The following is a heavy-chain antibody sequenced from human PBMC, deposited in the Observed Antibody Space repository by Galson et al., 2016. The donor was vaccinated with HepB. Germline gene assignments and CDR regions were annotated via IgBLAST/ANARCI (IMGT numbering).Heavy chain of an antibody. CDR2: ISKEGGNQ. V-gene: IGHV3-30*18. D-gene: IGHD3-16*01. J-gene: IGHJ4*02. CDR1: GFTFSSYG. CDR3: AKGMITFGGVFILTPFYS. Sequence: SLRLSCAASGFTFSSYGMHWVRQAPGKGRGWGAVISKEGGNQYHANSVKGRFILSRDNSKSTLYRQMTGLRAEDTAGFYCAKGMITFGGVFILTPFYSWGQGSLVTVSS.